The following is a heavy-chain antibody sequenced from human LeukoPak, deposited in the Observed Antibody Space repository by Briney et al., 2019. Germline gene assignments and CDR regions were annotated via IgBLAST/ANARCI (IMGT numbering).Heavy chain of an antibody. Sequence: GGSLRLSCAASGFTFSYYWMSWVRQAPGKGLEWVANIKQDGSEKYYVDSVKGRFTISRDNAKNSLYLQMNSLRAEDTAVYYCARDVFGAVAGHVFDYWGQGTLVTVSS. D-gene: IGHD6-19*01. CDR2: IKQDGSEK. V-gene: IGHV3-7*01. CDR1: GFTFSYYW. J-gene: IGHJ4*02. CDR3: ARDVFGAVAGHVFDY.